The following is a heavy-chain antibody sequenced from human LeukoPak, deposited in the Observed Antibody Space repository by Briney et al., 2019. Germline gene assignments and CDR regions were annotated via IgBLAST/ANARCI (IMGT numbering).Heavy chain of an antibody. CDR1: GGSISSYY. CDR2: IYYSGST. J-gene: IGHJ6*02. V-gene: IGHV4-59*01. Sequence: PSETLSLTCTVSGGSISSYYWSWIRQPPGKGLEWIGYIYYSGSTNYNPSLKSRVTISVDTSKNQFSLKLSSVTAADTAVYYCAGDMVRGVIDYYYYGVDVWGQGTTVTVSS. D-gene: IGHD3-10*01. CDR3: AGDMVRGVIDYYYYGVDV.